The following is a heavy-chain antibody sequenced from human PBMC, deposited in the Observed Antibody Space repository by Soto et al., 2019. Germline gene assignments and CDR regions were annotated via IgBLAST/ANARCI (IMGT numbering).Heavy chain of an antibody. CDR2: IYPGDSDT. CDR1: GYSFTSYW. V-gene: IGHV5-51*01. J-gene: IGHJ4*02. CDR3: ARPIAGAGGGEEGAY. Sequence: GESLKISCKGSGYSFTSYWIGWVRQMPGKGLEWMGIIYPGDSDTRYSPSFQGQVTISADKSISTAYLQWSSLKASDTAMYYCARPIAGAGGGEEGAYWGQGTLVTVSS. D-gene: IGHD6-19*01.